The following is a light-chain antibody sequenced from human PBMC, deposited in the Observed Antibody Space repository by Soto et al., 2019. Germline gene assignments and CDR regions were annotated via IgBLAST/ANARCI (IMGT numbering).Light chain of an antibody. CDR2: AAS. Sequence: DIQMTQSPSSLSASVGDRVTITCWASQTIISYLNWYQQKPGKAPKLLISAASSLQSGVPSRFSGSGSGTDFTLTISSLQPEDFATYYCQQSYTTPITFGQGTRLEIK. J-gene: IGKJ5*01. V-gene: IGKV1-39*01. CDR3: QQSYTTPIT. CDR1: QTIISY.